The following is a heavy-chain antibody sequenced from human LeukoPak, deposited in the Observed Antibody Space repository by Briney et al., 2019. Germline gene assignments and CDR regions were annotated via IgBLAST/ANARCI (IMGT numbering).Heavy chain of an antibody. CDR1: GFTFSTYS. CDR2: ISSTSSYI. CDR3: ARVGYSSGWYFDY. D-gene: IGHD6-19*01. Sequence: KSGGSLRLSCAASGFTFSTYSMNWVCQAPGKGLEWVSSISSTSSYIYYADSVKGRFTISRDNAQKSLYLQMNSLRAEDTAVYYCARVGYSSGWYFDYWGQGTLVTVSS. V-gene: IGHV3-21*01. J-gene: IGHJ4*02.